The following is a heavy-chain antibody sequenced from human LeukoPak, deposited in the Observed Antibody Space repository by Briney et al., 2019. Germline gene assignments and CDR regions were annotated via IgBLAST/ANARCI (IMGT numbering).Heavy chain of an antibody. D-gene: IGHD5-18*01. J-gene: IGHJ2*01. CDR1: GGSISSYY. V-gene: IGHV4-59*12. CDR2: IYYSGST. Sequence: SETLSLTCTVSGGSISSYYWSWIRQPPGKGLEWIGYIYYSGSTYYNPSLKSRVTISVDTSKNQFSLKLSSVTAADTAVYYCARFSRGYSYGYPRRYFDLWGRGTLVTVSS. CDR3: ARFSRGYSYGYPRRYFDL.